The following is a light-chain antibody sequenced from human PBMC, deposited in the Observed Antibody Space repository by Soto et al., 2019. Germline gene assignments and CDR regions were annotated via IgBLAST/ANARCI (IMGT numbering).Light chain of an antibody. J-gene: IGLJ2*01. CDR2: DNN. CDR3: GTWDSSLSGVI. V-gene: IGLV1-51*01. Sequence: QSVLTQPPSVSAAPGQTVTISCSGSTSNIGNNFVSWYQQLPGTSPKLLIYDNNKRPSGIPDRFSGSKPGTSATLVITGLQTGDEADYYCGTWDSSLSGVIFGGGTQLTVL. CDR1: TSNIGNNF.